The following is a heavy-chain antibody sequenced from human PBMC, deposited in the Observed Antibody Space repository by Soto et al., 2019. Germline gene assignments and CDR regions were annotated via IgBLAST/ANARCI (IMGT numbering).Heavy chain of an antibody. CDR1: GYTFTSYY. CDR2: INPSTGIT. D-gene: IGHD3-16*01. Sequence: QVQLVQSGAEVRKPGASVKVSCKASGYTFTSYYMNWVRQPPGQGLEWMGTINPSTGITTYAQKFQGRITLTRDTSTSTIYMEMSRLKSEDTAVYYCARGSYSDYWGQGTLVTVSS. CDR3: ARGSYSDY. V-gene: IGHV1-46*01. J-gene: IGHJ4*02.